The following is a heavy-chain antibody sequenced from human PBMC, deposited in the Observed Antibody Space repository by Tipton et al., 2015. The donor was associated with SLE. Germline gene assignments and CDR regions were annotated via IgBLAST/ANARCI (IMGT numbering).Heavy chain of an antibody. D-gene: IGHD2-15*01. CDR3: ASQNGEGYCSGGSCPGD. V-gene: IGHV4-59*12. Sequence: TLSLTCTVSGGSISSYYRSWIRQPPGKGLEWIGYIYYSGSTNYNPSLKSRVTISVDTSKNQFSLKLSSVTAADTAVYYCASQNGEGYCSGGSCPGDWGQGTLVTVSS. CDR1: GGSISSYY. CDR2: IYYSGST. J-gene: IGHJ4*02.